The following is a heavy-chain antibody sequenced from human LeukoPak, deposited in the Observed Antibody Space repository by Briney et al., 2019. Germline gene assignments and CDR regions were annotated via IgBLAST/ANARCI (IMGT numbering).Heavy chain of an antibody. D-gene: IGHD3-22*01. CDR3: ASLLNYYDSSGYSYYYYRDV. Sequence: PSETLSLTCTVSGGSISSGSYYWSWMRQPAGKGVEWIGRIYTSGSTNYNPSLKSRVTISVDTSKNQFSLKLSSVTAADTAVYYCASLLNYYDSSGYSYYYYRDVWGKGTTVTVSS. J-gene: IGHJ6*03. V-gene: IGHV4-61*02. CDR2: IYTSGST. CDR1: GGSISSGSYY.